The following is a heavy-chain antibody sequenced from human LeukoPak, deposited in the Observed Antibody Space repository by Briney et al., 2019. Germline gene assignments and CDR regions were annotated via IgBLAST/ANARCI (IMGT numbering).Heavy chain of an antibody. CDR2: IYYSGST. V-gene: IGHV4-31*03. CDR1: GGSISSGGYY. Sequence: ASETLSLTCTVSGGSISSGGYYWSWIRQHPGKGLEWIVYIYYSGSTYYNPSLKSRVTISVDTSKNQFSLKLSSVTAADTAVYYCARGAHHGDSPNFDYWGQGTLVTVSS. CDR3: ARGAHHGDSPNFDY. J-gene: IGHJ4*02. D-gene: IGHD2-21*02.